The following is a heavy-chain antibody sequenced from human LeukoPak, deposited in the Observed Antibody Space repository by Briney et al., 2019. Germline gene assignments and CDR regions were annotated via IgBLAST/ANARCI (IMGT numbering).Heavy chain of an antibody. J-gene: IGHJ5*02. V-gene: IGHV1-18*01. Sequence: ASVKVSCKASGYTFTSYGISWVRQAPGQGLEWMGWISAYNGNTNYAQELQGRVTMTTDTSTSTAYMELRSLRSDDTAVYYCARAPTVVTQSWFDPWGQGTLVTVSS. CDR1: GYTFTSYG. D-gene: IGHD4-23*01. CDR3: ARAPTVVTQSWFDP. CDR2: ISAYNGNT.